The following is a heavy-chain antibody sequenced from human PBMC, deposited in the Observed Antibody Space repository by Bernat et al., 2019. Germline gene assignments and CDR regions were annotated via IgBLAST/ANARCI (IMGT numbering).Heavy chain of an antibody. J-gene: IGHJ5*02. CDR3: TTDSNYYGSGSHDGGLDP. Sequence: EVQLVESGGGLVKPGGSLRLSCAASGFTFSNAWMSWVRQAPGKGLEWVGRIKSKTDGGTTDYAAPVKGRFTISRDDSKNTLYLQINSLKTEDTAVYYCTTDSNYYGSGSHDGGLDPWGQGTLVTVSS. D-gene: IGHD3-10*01. CDR1: GFTFSNAW. CDR2: IKSKTDGGTT. V-gene: IGHV3-15*01.